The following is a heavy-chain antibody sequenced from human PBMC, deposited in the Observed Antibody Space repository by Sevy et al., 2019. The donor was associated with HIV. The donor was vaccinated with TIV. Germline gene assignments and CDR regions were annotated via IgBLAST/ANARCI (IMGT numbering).Heavy chain of an antibody. CDR2: VDYTGGT. V-gene: IGHV4-59*08. CDR3: ARRNDFDI. Sequence: SETLSLTCTVSGGSINSNHWNWIRQPPGKALEWIGYVDYTGGTNYNPSLKNRVTISVDRTKNQFSLKLTSVTAADTAVSYCARRNDFDIWGQGTMVTVSS. CDR1: GGSINSNH. J-gene: IGHJ3*02.